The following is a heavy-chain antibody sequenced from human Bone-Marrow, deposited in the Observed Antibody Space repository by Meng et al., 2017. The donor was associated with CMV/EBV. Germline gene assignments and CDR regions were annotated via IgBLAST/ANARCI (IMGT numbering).Heavy chain of an antibody. CDR1: GGSSGTDNW. CDR2: SFHSGST. D-gene: IGHD3-16*01. V-gene: IGHV4-4*02. CDR3: ARNGGGGFYLDS. Sequence: CAISGGSSGTDNWWSWVRQPQGKGREWIGESFHSGSTNYNPSLKSRVTISVDNSKSQFSLDLSSVTAADTAVYYCARNGGGGFYLDSWGQGTLVTVSS. J-gene: IGHJ4*02.